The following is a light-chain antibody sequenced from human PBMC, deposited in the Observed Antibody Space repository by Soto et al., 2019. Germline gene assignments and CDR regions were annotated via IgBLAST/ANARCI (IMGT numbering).Light chain of an antibody. J-gene: IGKJ2*01. CDR3: EQYNGWPPYP. Sequence: DIQMTQSPSSLSASVGDRVTITFRASQSISSYLNWYQQKPGKAPKLLIYAASSLQSGVPSRFSGSGSGTDFTLTISSLQPEDFAVYYSEQYNGWPPYPFGQRIKVDI. CDR1: QSISSY. CDR2: AAS. V-gene: IGKV1-39*01.